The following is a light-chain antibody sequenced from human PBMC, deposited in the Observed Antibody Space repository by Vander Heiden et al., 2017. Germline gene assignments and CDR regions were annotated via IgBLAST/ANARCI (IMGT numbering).Light chain of an antibody. V-gene: IGKV1-39*01. J-gene: IGKJ4*01. CDR3: QQSCRTPHT. CDR1: QRISYF. CDR2: ATS. Sequence: EIQMTKSPSSLSASVGDRVTITCRARQRISYFLNWYQQKPGEPTKLIIDATSSLQSGAPSRCSGSGSRTDFPPTISSLQPEVGATYYDQQSCRTPHTCGAGTKVEIK.